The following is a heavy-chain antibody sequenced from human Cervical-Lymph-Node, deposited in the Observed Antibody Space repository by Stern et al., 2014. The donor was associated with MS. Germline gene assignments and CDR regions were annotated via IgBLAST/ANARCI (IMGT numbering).Heavy chain of an antibody. CDR3: AHKKLGIGDDYFDF. Sequence: QVTLSESGPTLVKPTQTLTLTCSFSGFSLSTTAAGLGWIRQPPGKALEWLALIYWSDSKRYSPSLQNRLTITMDTSKDQVVRRMTNMDPVDTATYYCAHKKLGIGDDYFDFWGQGIQITVSS. V-gene: IGHV2-5*01. CDR1: GFSLSTTAAG. CDR2: IYWSDSK. D-gene: IGHD3-10*01. J-gene: IGHJ4*01.